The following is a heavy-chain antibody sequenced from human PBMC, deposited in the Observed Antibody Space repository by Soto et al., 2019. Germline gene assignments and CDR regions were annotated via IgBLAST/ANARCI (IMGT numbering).Heavy chain of an antibody. J-gene: IGHJ4*02. D-gene: IGHD3-10*01. CDR3: ARHITMDPLLVY. CDR2: IYSGGST. CDR1: GFTVSSNY. Sequence: EVPLVESGGGLIQPGGSLRLSCAASGFTVSSNYMSWVRQAPGKGLEWVSVIYSGGSTYYADSVKGRFTISRDNSKNTLYLQMNSLRAEDTAVDYCARHITMDPLLVYWGQGTLVTVSS. V-gene: IGHV3-53*01.